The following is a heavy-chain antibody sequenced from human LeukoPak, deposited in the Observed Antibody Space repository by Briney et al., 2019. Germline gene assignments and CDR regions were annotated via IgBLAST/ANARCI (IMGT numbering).Heavy chain of an antibody. CDR1: GFTFSSYA. CDR2: ISYDGSNE. CDR3: AKVNYYDSSGYFDY. Sequence: PGGSLRLSCAASGFTFSSYAMSWVRQAPGKGLEWVAVISYDGSNEYYADSVKGRFTISRDNSENTLHLQMNSLRVEDTAVYYCAKVNYYDSSGYFDYWGQGTLVTVSS. D-gene: IGHD3-22*01. J-gene: IGHJ4*02. V-gene: IGHV3-30*18.